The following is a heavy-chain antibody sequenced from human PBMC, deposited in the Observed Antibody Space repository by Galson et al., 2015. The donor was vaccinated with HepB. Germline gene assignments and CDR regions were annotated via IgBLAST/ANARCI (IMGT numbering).Heavy chain of an antibody. D-gene: IGHD6-19*01. CDR3: AKERGIAVAGFMWY. J-gene: IGHJ4*02. CDR1: GFTFSSYG. V-gene: IGHV3-30*18. Sequence: LRLSCAASGFTFSSYGMHWVRQAPGQGLEGVAAISDDGSNKYYADSVKGRLTISRDNSKNTLYLHMNSLRAEDTAVYYCAKERGIAVAGFMWYWGQGTLVTVSS. CDR2: ISDDGSNK.